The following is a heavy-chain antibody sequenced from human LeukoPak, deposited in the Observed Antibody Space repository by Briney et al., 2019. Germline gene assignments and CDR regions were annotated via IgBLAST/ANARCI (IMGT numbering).Heavy chain of an antibody. J-gene: IGHJ5*02. CDR3: ARGIAAAGIWFSWFDP. CDR1: GGSFSGYY. CDR2: INHSGST. D-gene: IGHD6-13*01. V-gene: IGHV4-34*01. Sequence: DPSETLSLTCAVYGGSFSGYYWSWIRQPPGKGLEWIGEINHSGSTNYNPSLKSRVTISVDTSKNQFSLKLSSVTAADTAVYYCARGIAAAGIWFSWFDPWGQGTLVTVSS.